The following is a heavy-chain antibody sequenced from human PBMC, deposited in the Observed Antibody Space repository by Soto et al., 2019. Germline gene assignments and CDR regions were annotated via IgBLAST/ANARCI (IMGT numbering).Heavy chain of an antibody. Sequence: GGSLRLSCAASGFTFSSYWMHWVRQAPGKGLVWVSRINSDGSSTSYADSVKGRFTISRDNSKNTLYLQMNSLRAEDTAVYYCAKKLGYYGSGYYAFDIWGQGTMVTVSS. CDR3: AKKLGYYGSGYYAFDI. V-gene: IGHV3-74*01. J-gene: IGHJ3*02. CDR1: GFTFSSYW. D-gene: IGHD3-10*01. CDR2: INSDGSST.